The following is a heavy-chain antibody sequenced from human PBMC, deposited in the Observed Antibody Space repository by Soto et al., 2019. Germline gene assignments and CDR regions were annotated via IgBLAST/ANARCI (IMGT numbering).Heavy chain of an antibody. CDR1: GGTFSSYA. V-gene: IGHV1-69*13. CDR3: ARDRSPSSFYYYYGMDV. J-gene: IGHJ6*02. Sequence: SVKVSCKASGGTFSSYAISWVRQAPGRGLEWMGGIIPIFGTANYAQKFQGRVTITADESTSTAYMELSSLRSEDTAVYYCARDRSPSSFYYYYGMDVWGQGTTVTVSS. D-gene: IGHD6-13*01. CDR2: IIPIFGTA.